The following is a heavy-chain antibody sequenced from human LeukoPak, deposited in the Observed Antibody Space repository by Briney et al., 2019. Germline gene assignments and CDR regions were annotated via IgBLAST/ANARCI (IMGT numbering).Heavy chain of an antibody. CDR2: INPNSGGT. D-gene: IGHD2-21*02. Sequence: GASVKVSCKASGYTFTGYYMHWVRQAPGQGPEWMGWINPNSGGTNYAQKFQGRVTMTRDTSISTAYMELSSLTSDDTAVYYCARTYCAEDCSIRYFDYWGQGTLVTVSS. V-gene: IGHV1-2*02. CDR3: ARTYCAEDCSIRYFDY. J-gene: IGHJ4*02. CDR1: GYTFTGYY.